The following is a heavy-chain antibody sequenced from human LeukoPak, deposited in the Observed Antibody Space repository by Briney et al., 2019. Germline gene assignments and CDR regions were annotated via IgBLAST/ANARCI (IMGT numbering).Heavy chain of an antibody. Sequence: PGGSLRLSCAASGFSFDDYGMNWVRQVPGKGLECVSGINGKGGGTGYADSVKGGYTVSRDNAKNSLYLQMDSLSDEDTAFYYCARGGSNYDPTTYADYFDCRGPGTLVTVSS. J-gene: IGHJ4*02. CDR2: INGKGGGT. CDR1: GFSFDDYG. V-gene: IGHV3-20*04. CDR3: ARGGSNYDPTTYADYFDC. D-gene: IGHD3-16*01.